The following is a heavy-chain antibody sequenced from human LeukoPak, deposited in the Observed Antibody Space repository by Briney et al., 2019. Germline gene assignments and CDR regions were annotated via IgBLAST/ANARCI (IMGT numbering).Heavy chain of an antibody. CDR1: GGSISRSTYY. CDR3: ARSSGTGTFSY. D-gene: IGHD6-25*01. V-gene: IGHV4-39*02. CDR2: VYYGRSP. Sequence: PSETLSLTCTVSGGSISRSTYYWAWIRQPPGMGLEWIGSVYYGRSPYFNPSLESRATISVDTSKNHFSLKMSSVTAADTAVYYCARSSGTGTFSYWGQGTLVTVSS. J-gene: IGHJ4*02.